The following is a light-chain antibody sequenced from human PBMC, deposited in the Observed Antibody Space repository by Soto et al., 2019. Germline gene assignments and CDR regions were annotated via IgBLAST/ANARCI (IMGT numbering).Light chain of an antibody. CDR2: GAS. CDR1: QSVGSN. J-gene: IGKJ5*01. Sequence: IVMTQSPATLSVSPGERATLSCRTSQSVGSNLAWYQQKPGQAPRLLIYGASTRAPGVPVRFSASGSETAFSLSISGLQSVDVAVYYCQQYDKWPPVTFGQGTRLEIK. V-gene: IGKV3-15*01. CDR3: QQYDKWPPVT.